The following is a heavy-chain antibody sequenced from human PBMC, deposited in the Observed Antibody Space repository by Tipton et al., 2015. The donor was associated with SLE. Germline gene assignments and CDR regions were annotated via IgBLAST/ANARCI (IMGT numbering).Heavy chain of an antibody. CDR1: GGSLGSSALFY. Sequence: GLVKPSETLSLKCTVSGGSLGSSALFYGGWIRQPPGKGLEWIGNIYYTGTTSHNPSLKSRVTISVDTSKNQFSLKLSSMTAADTAVYYCSRLGVFRPYWGQ. J-gene: IGHJ4*02. V-gene: IGHV4-39*01. CDR3: SRLGVFRPY. D-gene: IGHD3-3*01. CDR2: IYYTGTT.